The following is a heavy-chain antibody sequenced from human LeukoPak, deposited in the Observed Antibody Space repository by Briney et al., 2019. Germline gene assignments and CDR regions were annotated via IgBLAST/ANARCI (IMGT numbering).Heavy chain of an antibody. D-gene: IGHD1-14*01. J-gene: IGHJ5*02. CDR2: ISYDGSNK. CDR3: ARALEPRKIGWFDP. Sequence: GGSLRLSCAASGFTFSSSWMSWVRQAPGKGLEWVTLISYDGSNKYYADSVKGRFTISRDDSKNTLYLQMNSLRAEDTAVYYCARALEPRKIGWFDPWGQGTLVTVSS. V-gene: IGHV3-30*03. CDR1: GFTFSSSW.